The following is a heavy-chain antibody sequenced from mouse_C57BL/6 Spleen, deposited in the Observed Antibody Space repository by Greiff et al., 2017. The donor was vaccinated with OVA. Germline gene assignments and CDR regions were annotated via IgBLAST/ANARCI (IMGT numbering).Heavy chain of an antibody. CDR3: ARSKRDFDY. Sequence: VQLQQPGAELVKPGASVKLSCKASGYTFTSYWMQWVKQRPGQGLEWIGVIDPSDSYTNYNQKFKGKATLTVDTSSSTAYMQLSSLTSEDSAVYYCARSKRDFDYWGQGTTLTVSA. V-gene: IGHV1-50*01. J-gene: IGHJ2*01. CDR1: GYTFTSYW. CDR2: IDPSDSYT.